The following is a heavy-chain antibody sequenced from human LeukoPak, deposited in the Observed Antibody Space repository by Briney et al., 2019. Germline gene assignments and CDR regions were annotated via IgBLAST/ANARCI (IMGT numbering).Heavy chain of an antibody. J-gene: IGHJ4*02. V-gene: IGHV3-72*01. D-gene: IGHD5-12*01. CDR2: TRNKANSYTT. Sequence: GGSLRLSCAASGFTFSDHYMDWVRQAPGKGLEWVGRTRNKANSYTTEYAASVKGRFTISRDDSKNSLYLQMNSPKTEDTAVYYCARVLGYSGYDLAYWGQGTLVTVSS. CDR1: GFTFSDHY. CDR3: ARVLGYSGYDLAY.